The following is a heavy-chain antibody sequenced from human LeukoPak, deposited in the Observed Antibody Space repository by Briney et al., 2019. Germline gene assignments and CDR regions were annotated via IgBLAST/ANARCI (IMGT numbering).Heavy chain of an antibody. Sequence: SETLSLTCTVSGGSISTSGYYWGCIRQPPGEGLEWLGSIDYSGNTYDNPSLKSRVTISVDTSNNQFSLKLSSVTAADTAVYYCARHGGRYSWSPSDWGQGTLVTVSS. CDR1: GGSISTSGYY. D-gene: IGHD1-26*01. CDR3: ARHGGRYSWSPSD. CDR2: IDYSGNT. J-gene: IGHJ4*02. V-gene: IGHV4-39*01.